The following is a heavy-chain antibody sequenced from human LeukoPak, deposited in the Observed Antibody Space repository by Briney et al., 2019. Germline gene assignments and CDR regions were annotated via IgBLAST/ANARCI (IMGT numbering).Heavy chain of an antibody. CDR3: AKVTAYYDSSGLPDY. J-gene: IGHJ4*02. D-gene: IGHD3-22*01. V-gene: IGHV3-23*01. CDR2: INYSGGST. CDR1: GFTFSSYA. Sequence: QPGGSLRLSCAASGFTFSSYAMSWVRQAPGKGLEWVSTINYSGGSTYYTDSVKGRFTISRDSSKSTLYLQMNSLRAEDTAVYYCAKVTAYYDSSGLPDYWGQGTLVTASS.